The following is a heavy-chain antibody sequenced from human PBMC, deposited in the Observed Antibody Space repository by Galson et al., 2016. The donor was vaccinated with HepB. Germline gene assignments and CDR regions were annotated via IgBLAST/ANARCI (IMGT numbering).Heavy chain of an antibody. CDR2: ISPSGWSS. D-gene: IGHD4/OR15-4a*01. CDR3: ARHLRVGSGAHRDVFDI. J-gene: IGHJ3*02. V-gene: IGHV3-23*01. CDR1: GFTFGSYA. Sequence: SLRLSCAASGFTFGSYAMTWVRQAPGKGLTWVSSISPSGWSSHNADSVKGRFTTSRDNSKFTLYLQINSLRAEDTAVYYCARHLRVGSGAHRDVFDIWGRGTMVSVSS.